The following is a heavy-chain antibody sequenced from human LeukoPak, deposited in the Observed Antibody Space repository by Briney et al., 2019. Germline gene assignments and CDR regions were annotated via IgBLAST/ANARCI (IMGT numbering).Heavy chain of an antibody. Sequence: GGSLRLSCEASGFTFSTYTVNWVRQAPGRGLEWVSSIASDTTYMKYADSVKGRFSVSRDNAKNSVFLEMKSLRADDTAVYFCARDYYDSSASATFDYWGRGTLVTVSS. CDR3: ARDYYDSSASATFDY. J-gene: IGHJ4*02. V-gene: IGHV3-21*06. CDR1: GFTFSTYT. D-gene: IGHD3-22*01. CDR2: IASDTTYM.